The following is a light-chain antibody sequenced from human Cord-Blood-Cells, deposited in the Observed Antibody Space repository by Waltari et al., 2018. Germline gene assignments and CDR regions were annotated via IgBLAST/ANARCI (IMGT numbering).Light chain of an antibody. V-gene: IGLV2-14*01. J-gene: IGLJ1*01. CDR2: DVS. CDR1: SRDAGGYNH. Sequence: QSALTQPASVSGSPGQSITISCTGTSRDAGGYNHVAWYPQHPGQAPKLMIYDVSKRPSGVSNRFSGSKSGNTASLTISGLQAEDEADYYCSSYTSSSTYVFGTGTKVTVL. CDR3: SSYTSSSTYV.